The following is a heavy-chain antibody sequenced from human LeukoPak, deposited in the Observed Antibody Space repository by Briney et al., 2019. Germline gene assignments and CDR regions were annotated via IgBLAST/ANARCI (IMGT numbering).Heavy chain of an antibody. CDR2: INGDGSTT. CDR1: GFGFHKYW. D-gene: IGHD3-22*01. CDR3: ATGNYYDSRGYYTFGH. V-gene: IGHV3-74*01. J-gene: IGHJ4*02. Sequence: GSLRLSCAASGFGFHKYWMPWVRPTPGKGLVLVSSINGDGSTTSYADSVKGGFTISRDNAKNTLYLQMSSLRAEDTAVYYCATGNYYDSRGYYTFGHWGQGTLVTVSS.